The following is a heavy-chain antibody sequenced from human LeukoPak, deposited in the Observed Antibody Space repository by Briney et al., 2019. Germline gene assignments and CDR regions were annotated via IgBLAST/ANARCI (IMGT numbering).Heavy chain of an antibody. CDR1: GFPFSNYR. J-gene: IGHJ5*02. CDR3: AKALGYSSGWYWFDP. Sequence: GGSLRLSCAASGFPFSNYRMNWVRQAPGKGLEWVAVISYDGSNKYYADSVKGRFTISRDNSKNTLYLQMNSLRAEDTAVYYCAKALGYSSGWYWFDPWGQGTLVTVSS. D-gene: IGHD6-19*01. CDR2: ISYDGSNK. V-gene: IGHV3-30*18.